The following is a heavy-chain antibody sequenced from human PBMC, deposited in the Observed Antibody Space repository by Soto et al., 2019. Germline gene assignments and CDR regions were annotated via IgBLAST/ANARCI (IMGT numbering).Heavy chain of an antibody. CDR1: GFTFSSYS. J-gene: IGHJ6*02. CDR3: ASPVPNTYYYGMDV. V-gene: IGHV3-48*02. D-gene: IGHD2-2*01. CDR2: ISSSSSTI. Sequence: PGGSLRLSCAASGFTFSSYSMNWVRQAPGKGLEWVSYISSSSSTIYYADSVKGRFTISRDNAKNSLYLQMNSLRDEDTAVYYCASPVPNTYYYGMDVWGQGTTVTVSS.